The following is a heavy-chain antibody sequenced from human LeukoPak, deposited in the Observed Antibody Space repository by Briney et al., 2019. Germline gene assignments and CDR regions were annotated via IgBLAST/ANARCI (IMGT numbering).Heavy chain of an antibody. CDR2: INSDGTTT. D-gene: IGHD2-15*01. J-gene: IGHJ5*02. Sequence: GGSLRLSCAASGFTFSNYFMHWVRQAPGRGLVWVSRINSDGTTTMYADSVKGRFTISRDNTKNTLYLQMNSLRDEDTAVYYCARRVDATRWFDPWGQGTLVTVSS. CDR3: ARRVDATRWFDP. CDR1: GFTFSNYF. V-gene: IGHV3-74*03.